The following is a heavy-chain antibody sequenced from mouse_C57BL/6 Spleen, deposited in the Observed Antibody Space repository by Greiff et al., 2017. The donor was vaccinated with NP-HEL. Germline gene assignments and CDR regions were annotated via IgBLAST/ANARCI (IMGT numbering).Heavy chain of an antibody. CDR3: ARHGDGYYGGAMDY. CDR1: GFTFSSYT. D-gene: IGHD2-3*01. J-gene: IGHJ4*01. V-gene: IGHV5-9*01. CDR2: ISGGGGNT. Sequence: EVQVVESGGGLVKPGGSLKLSCAASGFTFSSYTMSWVRQTPEKRLEWVATISGGGGNTYYPDSVKGRFTISRDNAKNTLYLQMSSLRSEDTALYYCARHGDGYYGGAMDYWGQGTSVTVSS.